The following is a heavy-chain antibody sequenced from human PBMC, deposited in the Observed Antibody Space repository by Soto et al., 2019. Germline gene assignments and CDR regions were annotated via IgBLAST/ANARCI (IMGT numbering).Heavy chain of an antibody. CDR1: GFTFSDYY. D-gene: IGHD2-15*01. CDR3: ARVWSWCSGGSCYLSGGAFDI. J-gene: IGHJ3*02. CDR2: ISRSSGHT. Sequence: PGGSLRLSCAASGFTFSDYYMSWIRQAPGTGLEWVSYISRSSGHTYYADSVKGRFTISRDNSKNSLYLQMNSLRDEDTAVYYCARVWSWCSGGSCYLSGGAFDIWGQGAMVTVSS. V-gene: IGHV3-11*06.